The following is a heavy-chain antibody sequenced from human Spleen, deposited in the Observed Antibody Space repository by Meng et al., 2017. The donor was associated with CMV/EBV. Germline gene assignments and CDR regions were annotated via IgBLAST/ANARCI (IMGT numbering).Heavy chain of an antibody. V-gene: IGHV4-34*01. CDR2: INHSGSP. D-gene: IGHD1-26*01. CDR1: GRSLSDYY. Sequence: SETLSLTCAVYGRSLSDYYWSWIRQPPGKGLEWIGEINHSGSPNYNPSLKSRVTISIDTSKNQFSLKLSSVTAADTAVYYCARDKWSRRSLDYYYYGMDVWGQGTMVTVSS. CDR3: ARDKWSRRSLDYYYYGMDV. J-gene: IGHJ6*02.